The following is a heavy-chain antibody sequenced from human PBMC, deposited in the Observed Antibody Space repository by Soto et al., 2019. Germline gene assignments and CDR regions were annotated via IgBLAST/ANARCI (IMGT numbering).Heavy chain of an antibody. J-gene: IGHJ3*01. CDR2: ITGNGDHT. CDR1: RVTLSNYS. D-gene: IGHD2-21*02. V-gene: IGHV3-23*01. Sequence: EVQLLESGGGLVQPGGSLRLSCTASRVTLSNYSVTWVRQAPGMGLEWVSSITGNGDHTSYADSVRGRFTISRDNSNNTVYLQISSMGADCTAVYHCSNDPNGGDIGALDAGGQGTLVTVSS. CDR3: SNDPNGGDIGALDA.